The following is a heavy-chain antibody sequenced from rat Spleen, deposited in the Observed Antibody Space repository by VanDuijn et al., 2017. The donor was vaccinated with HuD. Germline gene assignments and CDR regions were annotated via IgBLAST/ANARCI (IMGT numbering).Heavy chain of an antibody. CDR1: GFTFSDYY. CDR3: AVAGYGY. V-gene: IGHV5-7*01. Sequence: EVQLVESGGGLVQPGRSLKLSCAASGFTFSDYYMAWVRQAPKKGLEWVATISYDGSSTYYRDSVKGRFTTSRDNAENTVYLQMNSLRSEDTATYYCAVAGYGYWGQGVMVTVSS. J-gene: IGHJ2*01. D-gene: IGHD4-3*01. CDR2: ISYDGSST.